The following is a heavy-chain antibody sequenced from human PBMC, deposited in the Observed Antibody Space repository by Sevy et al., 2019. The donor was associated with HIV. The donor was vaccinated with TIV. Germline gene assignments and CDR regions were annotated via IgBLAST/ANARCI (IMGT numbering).Heavy chain of an antibody. J-gene: IGHJ3*02. Sequence: GGSLRLSCAASGFTFSSYSMNWVRQAPGKGLEWVSYIRSSSSTIYYADSGKGRFTISRDNAKNSLYLQMNSLRDEDTAVYYCARTLTYSYGISFDAFDIWGQGTMVTVSS. CDR3: ARTLTYSYGISFDAFDI. D-gene: IGHD5-18*01. CDR2: IRSSSSTI. CDR1: GFTFSSYS. V-gene: IGHV3-48*02.